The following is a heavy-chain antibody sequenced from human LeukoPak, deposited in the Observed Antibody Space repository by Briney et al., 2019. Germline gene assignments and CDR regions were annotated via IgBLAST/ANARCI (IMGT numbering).Heavy chain of an antibody. CDR2: FGTRSTSI. Sequence: GGSLRLSCTAPGFTFSGYSMNWIRQAPGKGLEWVSSFGTRSTSIYHAGSVKGRFAISRDNAKNSLYLQMNSLRAEDTALYYCAREVSEGFDFWGQGTLVTVSS. CDR3: AREVSEGFDF. J-gene: IGHJ4*02. V-gene: IGHV3-21*01. CDR1: GFTFSGYS. D-gene: IGHD3-22*01.